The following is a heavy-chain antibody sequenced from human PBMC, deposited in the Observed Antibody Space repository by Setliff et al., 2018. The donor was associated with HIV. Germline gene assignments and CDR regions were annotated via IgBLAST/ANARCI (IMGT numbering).Heavy chain of an antibody. V-gene: IGHV1-2*02. CDR3: ARDDPIRKEVASGLDY. J-gene: IGHJ4*02. CDR2: INPNSGAT. Sequence: ASVKVSCKASGYTFSDYYVHWMRQAPGEGLEWMGWINPNSGATNYAQKFQGRVTMTRDTSISTAYMDLNSLRSDDTAVYYCARDDPIRKEVASGLDYWGQGTLVTVSS. D-gene: IGHD3-10*01. CDR1: GYTFSDYY.